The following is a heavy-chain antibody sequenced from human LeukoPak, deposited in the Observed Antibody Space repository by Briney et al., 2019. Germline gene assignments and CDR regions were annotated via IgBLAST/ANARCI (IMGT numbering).Heavy chain of an antibody. CDR1: GGSISSYY. V-gene: IGHV4-59*08. CDR2: IYYSGST. D-gene: IGHD3/OR15-3a*01. J-gene: IGHJ4*02. CDR3: ARRRGLDYDN. Sequence: SETLSLTCTVSGGSISSYYWNWIRQPPGKGLEWIGYIYYSGSTNYNPSLKSRVTISVDTSKNQFSLKLSSVTAADTAVYLCARRRGLDYDNWGQGTLVTVSS.